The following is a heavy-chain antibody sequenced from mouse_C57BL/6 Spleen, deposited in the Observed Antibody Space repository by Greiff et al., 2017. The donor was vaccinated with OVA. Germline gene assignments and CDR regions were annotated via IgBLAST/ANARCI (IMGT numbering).Heavy chain of an antibody. J-gene: IGHJ4*01. V-gene: IGHV1-18*01. D-gene: IGHD3-2*02. CDR1: GYTFTDYN. CDR3: ARSLDSSGYVGVDY. Sequence: EVQGVESGPELVKPGASVKIPCKASGYTFTDYNMDWVKQSHGKSLEWIGDINPNNGGTIYNQKFKGKATLTVDKSSSTAYMELRSLTSEDTAVYYCARSLDSSGYVGVDYWGQGTSVTVSS. CDR2: INPNNGGT.